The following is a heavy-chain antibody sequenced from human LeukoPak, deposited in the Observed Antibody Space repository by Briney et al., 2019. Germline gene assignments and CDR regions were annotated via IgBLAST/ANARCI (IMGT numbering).Heavy chain of an antibody. D-gene: IGHD6-19*01. CDR3: AKGMAVAGTFYYYMDV. Sequence: GGSLRLSCEASGYTFTTCAMCWVRQAPGKGLEWVSSISTSGATTYYADSVRGRFTISRDNSKNTLFQPLYTLYLQLNNLRVEDTAVYHRAKGMAVAGTFYYYMDVCGKGTTVTVSS. CDR1: GYTFTTCA. V-gene: IGHV3-23*01. J-gene: IGHJ6*03. CDR2: ISTSGATT.